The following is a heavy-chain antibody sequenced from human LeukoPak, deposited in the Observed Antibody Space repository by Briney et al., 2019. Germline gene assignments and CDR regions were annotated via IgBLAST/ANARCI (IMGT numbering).Heavy chain of an antibody. CDR3: ARPRREITGYWYFDL. Sequence: GESLKISCKGSGYSFTSYWIGRVRQMPGKGLEWMGIIYPGDSDTRYSPSFQGQVTISADKSISTAYLQWSSLKASDTAMYYCARPRREITGYWYFDLWGRGTLVTVSS. CDR2: IYPGDSDT. D-gene: IGHD1-20*01. CDR1: GYSFTSYW. J-gene: IGHJ2*01. V-gene: IGHV5-51*01.